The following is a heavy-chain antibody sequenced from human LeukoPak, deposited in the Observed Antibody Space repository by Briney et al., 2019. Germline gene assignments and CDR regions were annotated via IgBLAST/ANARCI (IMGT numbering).Heavy chain of an antibody. V-gene: IGHV4-59*01. J-gene: IGHJ4*02. CDR3: ARTPRNGYNYYFDY. CDR1: GGSISSYY. D-gene: IGHD5-24*01. Sequence: KPSETLSLTCTVSGGSISSYYWSWIRQPPGKGLEWIGYIYYSGSTNYNPSLKSRVTISVDTSKNQFSLKLSSVTVVDTAVYYCARTPRNGYNYYFDYWGQGTLVTVSS. CDR2: IYYSGST.